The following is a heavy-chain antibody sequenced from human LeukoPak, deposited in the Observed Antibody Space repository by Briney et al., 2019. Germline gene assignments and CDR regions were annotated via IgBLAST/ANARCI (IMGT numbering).Heavy chain of an antibody. J-gene: IGHJ3*02. D-gene: IGHD2-15*01. CDR3: ARVLVGDAFDI. V-gene: IGHV3-11*06. CDR2: ISSSSSYT. CDR1: GFTFSDYY. Sequence: GGSLRLSCAASGFTFSDYYMSWIRQAPGKGLEWVSYISSSSSYTNYADSVKGRFTISRDNAKNSLYLQMNSLRAEDTAVYYCARVLVGDAFDIWGPGTMVTASS.